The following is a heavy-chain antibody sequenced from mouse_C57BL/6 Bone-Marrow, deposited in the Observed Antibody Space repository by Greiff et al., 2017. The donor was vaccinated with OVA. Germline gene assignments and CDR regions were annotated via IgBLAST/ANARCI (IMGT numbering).Heavy chain of an antibody. D-gene: IGHD1-1*02. V-gene: IGHV5-4*01. Sequence: EVKVEESGGGLVKPGGSLKLSCAASGFTFSSYAMSWVRQTPEKRLEWVATISDGGSYTYYPDNVKGRFTISRDNAKNNLYLQMSHLKAEDTAMYYCARDRGGDYWGQGTTLTVSS. CDR1: GFTFSSYA. CDR3: ARDRGGDY. J-gene: IGHJ2*01. CDR2: ISDGGSYT.